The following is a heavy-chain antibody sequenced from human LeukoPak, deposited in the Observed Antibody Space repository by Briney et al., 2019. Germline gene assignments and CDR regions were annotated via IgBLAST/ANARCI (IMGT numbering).Heavy chain of an antibody. CDR2: ISAYNGNT. CDR3: ATTLNYYGSGSYYKD. CDR1: GYTFTSYG. V-gene: IGHV1-18*01. D-gene: IGHD3-10*01. J-gene: IGHJ4*02. Sequence: ASVKVSCKATGYTFTSYGFTWVRQAPGQGLEWMGWISAYNGNTNYAQKLQGRVTMTTDTSTSTAYMELRSLRSDDTAVYYCATTLNYYGSGSYYKDWGQGTLVTVSS.